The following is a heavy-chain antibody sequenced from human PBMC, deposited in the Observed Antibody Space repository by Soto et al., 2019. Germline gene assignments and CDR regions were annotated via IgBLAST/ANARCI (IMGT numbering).Heavy chain of an antibody. D-gene: IGHD5-12*01. CDR3: ARSGYSVYDRLWFDP. V-gene: IGHV1-69*05. Sequence: GSSVKLSCKASGGTFSSYAISWVRQAPGRGLEWMGWIIASIGNTNYAQKFQGRVTITRDASASTAYMELSSLRSEDTAVYYCARSGYSVYDRLWFDPWGQGTLVTV. CDR2: IIASIGNT. J-gene: IGHJ5*02. CDR1: GGTFSSYA.